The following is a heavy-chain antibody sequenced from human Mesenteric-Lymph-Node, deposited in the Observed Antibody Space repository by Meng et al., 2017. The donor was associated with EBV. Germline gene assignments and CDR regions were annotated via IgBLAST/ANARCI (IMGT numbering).Heavy chain of an antibody. D-gene: IGHD5-12*01. CDR3: VRDGDGIVPSINFDY. CDR2: ISGHNGNT. V-gene: IGHV1-18*01. J-gene: IGHJ4*02. Sequence: QAQWGQSGGEVKKPGASVKVSCKASGYTFTNYGISWVRQAPGQGLDWMGWISGHNGNTNYAQKFQGRVTLTTDTSTSTAYMELRSLRSDDTAVYYCVRDGDGIVPSINFDYWGQGTLVTVSS. CDR1: GYTFTNYG.